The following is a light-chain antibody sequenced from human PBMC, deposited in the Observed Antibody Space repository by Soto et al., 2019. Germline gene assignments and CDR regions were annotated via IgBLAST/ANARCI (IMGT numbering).Light chain of an antibody. Sequence: DIRMTQSPSSLSASVRDRVIITCRASQSISTYLNWYQQKPGKPPKLLIYAASSLQSVVPSRFSGSGSGTQFTLTISSLQPEDFASYYCHQSHSTPQTFGQGTKVEIQ. CDR2: AAS. V-gene: IGKV1-39*01. CDR1: QSISTY. J-gene: IGKJ1*01. CDR3: HQSHSTPQT.